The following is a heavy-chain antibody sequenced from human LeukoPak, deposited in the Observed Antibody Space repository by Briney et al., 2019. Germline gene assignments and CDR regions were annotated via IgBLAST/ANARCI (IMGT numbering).Heavy chain of an antibody. D-gene: IGHD2-2*02. V-gene: IGHV4-34*01. CDR2: INHSGST. CDR3: ARGSRYCSSISCYKYYYAMDV. Sequence: PSETLSLTCAVYGGSFSDSYWSWIRQPPGKGLEWIGEINHSGSTNLTSSLKSRVTISVDTSKNQFSLKPSSVTAADTAVYFCARGSRYCSSISCYKYYYAMDVWGQGTTVTVSS. J-gene: IGHJ6*02. CDR1: GGSFSDSY.